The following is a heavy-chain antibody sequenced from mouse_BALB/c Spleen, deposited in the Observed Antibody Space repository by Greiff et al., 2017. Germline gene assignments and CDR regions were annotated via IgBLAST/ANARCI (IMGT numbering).Heavy chain of an antibody. Sequence: QVQLQQSGPGLVQPSQSLSITCTVSGFSLTSYGVHWVRQSPGKGLEWLGVIWSGGSTDYNEAFISRLSISKDNSKSQVFFKMNSLQADDTAIYYCASSPYYGNLAWFAYWGQGTLVTVSA. CDR1: GFSLTSYG. CDR3: ASSPYYGNLAWFAY. D-gene: IGHD2-10*01. V-gene: IGHV2-4-1*01. CDR2: IWSGGST. J-gene: IGHJ3*01.